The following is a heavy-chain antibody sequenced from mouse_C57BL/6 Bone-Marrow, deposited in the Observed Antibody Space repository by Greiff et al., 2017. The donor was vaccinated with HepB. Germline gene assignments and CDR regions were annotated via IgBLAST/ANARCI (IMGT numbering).Heavy chain of an antibody. CDR1: GYTFTSYW. CDR2: IDPNSGGT. Sequence: VQLQQPGAELVKPGASVKLSCQASGYTFTSYWMHWVKQRPGRGLEWIGRIDPNSGGTKYNEKFKSKATLTVDKPSSTAYMQLSSLTSEDSAVYYCARPDYYGSSYAYYYAMDYWGQGTSVTVSS. D-gene: IGHD1-1*01. V-gene: IGHV1-72*01. J-gene: IGHJ4*01. CDR3: ARPDYYGSSYAYYYAMDY.